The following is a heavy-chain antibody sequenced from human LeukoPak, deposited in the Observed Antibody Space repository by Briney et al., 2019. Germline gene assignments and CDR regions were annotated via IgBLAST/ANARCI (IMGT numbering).Heavy chain of an antibody. D-gene: IGHD1-26*01. CDR1: GFTFSSYG. CDR3: AKDSRWEHYYYYYGMDV. Sequence: GGSLRLSCAASGFTFSSYGMHWVRQAPGKGLEWVAVISYDGSSKYYADSVKGRFTLSRDNSKNTLYLQMNSLRAEDTAVYYCAKDSRWEHYYYYYGMDVWGQGTTVTVSS. V-gene: IGHV3-30*18. J-gene: IGHJ6*02. CDR2: ISYDGSSK.